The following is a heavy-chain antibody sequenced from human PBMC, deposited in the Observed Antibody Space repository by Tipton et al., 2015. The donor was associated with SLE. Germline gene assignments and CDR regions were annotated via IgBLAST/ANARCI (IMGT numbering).Heavy chain of an antibody. D-gene: IGHD2-21*01. Sequence: RSLRLSCAASGFTFSSYAMHWVRQAPGKGLEWVAVISYDGSNKYYADSVKGRFTISRDNSKNTLYLQMNSLRAEDTAVYYCARDCGGDCYYMDVWGKGTTVTVSS. J-gene: IGHJ6*03. CDR2: ISYDGSNK. V-gene: IGHV3-30-3*01. CDR1: GFTFSSYA. CDR3: ARDCGGDCYYMDV.